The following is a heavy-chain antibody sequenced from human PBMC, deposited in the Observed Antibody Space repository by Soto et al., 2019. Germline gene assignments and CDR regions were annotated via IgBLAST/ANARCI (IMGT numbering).Heavy chain of an antibody. Sequence: GGSLRLSCAASGFTFSSYAMSWVRQAPGKGPEWVSAISGSGGSTYYADSVKGRFTISRDNSKNTLYLQMNSLRAEDTAVYYCAKGANLYYYYYYMDVWGKGTTVTVSS. CDR2: ISGSGGST. CDR1: GFTFSSYA. J-gene: IGHJ6*03. V-gene: IGHV3-23*01. CDR3: AKGANLYYYYYYMDV.